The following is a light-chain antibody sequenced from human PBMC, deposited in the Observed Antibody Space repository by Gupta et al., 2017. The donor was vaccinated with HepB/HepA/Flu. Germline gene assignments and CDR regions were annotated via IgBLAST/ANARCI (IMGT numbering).Light chain of an antibody. J-gene: IGKJ4*01. CDR1: QSVLYRSNNKNY. CDR3: QQYYSTPLT. V-gene: IGKV4-1*01. Sequence: DIVMTQSLDWLAVSVGERTTINCKSSQSVLYRSNNKNYLAWYQQKPGQPPKLLIYWASTRESGVPDRFSGSGSCTDFTLTISSLQSEDVAVYYCQQYYSTPLTFGGGTKVEIK. CDR2: WAS.